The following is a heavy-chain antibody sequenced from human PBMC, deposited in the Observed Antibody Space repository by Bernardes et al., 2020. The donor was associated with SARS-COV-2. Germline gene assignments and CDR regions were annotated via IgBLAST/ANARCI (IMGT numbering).Heavy chain of an antibody. CDR1: GFTLSSYW. V-gene: IGHV3-74*01. CDR3: ARKTGHDYGMDV. D-gene: IGHD3-10*01. J-gene: IGHJ6*02. CDR2: INSDGSNT. Sequence: GSLRLSCLASGFTLSSYWMHWVRHAPGEGLVWVSRINSDGSNTIYADSVKGRFTISSDSSKNTLYLQMNSLRVEDTAVYYCARKTGHDYGMDVWGQGTTVAVSS.